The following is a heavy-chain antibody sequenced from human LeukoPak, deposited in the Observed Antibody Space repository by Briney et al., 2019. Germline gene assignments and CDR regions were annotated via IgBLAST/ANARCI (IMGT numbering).Heavy chain of an antibody. J-gene: IGHJ4*02. V-gene: IGHV4-59*01. D-gene: IGHD3-9*01. CDR2: IYSSGST. CDR1: GDSIRNYY. CDR3: ARAHYDILTGYYYFDY. Sequence: SETLSLTCTVSGDSIRNYYWSWIRQPPGKGLEWIGYIYSSGSTRYNPSLNSRVTMSVDTTKNQFSLKLSSVTAADTAVYYCARAHYDILTGYYYFDYWGQGTLVTVSS.